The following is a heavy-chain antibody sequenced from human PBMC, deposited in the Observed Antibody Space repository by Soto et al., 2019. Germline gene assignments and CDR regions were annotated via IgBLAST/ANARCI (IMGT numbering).Heavy chain of an antibody. CDR1: GFSFRNYA. Sequence: DEQLVESGGGSLQPGGSLRLSCAASGFSFRNYAMTWVRQSPGKGLEWVSLISSGGGTTNYADSVKGRFSISRDNSQNLAYLQMNGLRGEDTALYYCAKLKGGLGRFYGMDAWGQGTMVIVS. V-gene: IGHV3-23*04. D-gene: IGHD3-3*01. J-gene: IGHJ6*02. CDR3: AKLKGGLGRFYGMDA. CDR2: ISSGGGTT.